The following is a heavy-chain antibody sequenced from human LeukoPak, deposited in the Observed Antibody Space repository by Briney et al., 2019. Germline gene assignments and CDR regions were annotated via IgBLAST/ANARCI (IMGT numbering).Heavy chain of an antibody. CDR2: ISGYNGNT. CDR3: ARDHRIAAGATSFDY. J-gene: IGHJ4*02. Sequence: ASVKVSFKVSGYTFTIYGISWVRQAPGQGLEWMGWISGYNGNTNYAQKLQGRVTMTTDTYTSTAYMELRSMRSDDTAVYYCARDHRIAAGATSFDYWGQGTLVTVSS. CDR1: GYTFTIYG. V-gene: IGHV1-18*01. D-gene: IGHD6-13*01.